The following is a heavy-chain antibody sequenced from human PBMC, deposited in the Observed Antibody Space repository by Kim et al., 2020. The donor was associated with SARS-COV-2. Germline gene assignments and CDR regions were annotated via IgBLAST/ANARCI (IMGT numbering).Heavy chain of an antibody. Sequence: GGSLRLSCAASGFTFSDYYMSWIRQAPGKGLEWVSYISSSSSYTNYADSVKGRFTISRDNAKNSLYLQMNSLRAEDTAVYYCATRSRYSGSPGAFDIWGQGTMVTVSS. CDR3: ATRSRYSGSPGAFDI. CDR1: GFTFSDYY. D-gene: IGHD1-26*01. J-gene: IGHJ3*02. CDR2: ISSSSSYT. V-gene: IGHV3-11*03.